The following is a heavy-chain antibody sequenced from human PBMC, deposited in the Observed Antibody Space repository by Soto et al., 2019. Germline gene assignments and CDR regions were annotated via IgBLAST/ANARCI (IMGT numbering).Heavy chain of an antibody. J-gene: IGHJ4*02. Sequence: DVQLVESGGNLVQPGRSLRLSCAASGFTFDDYAMHWVRQAPGKGLEWVSGIGWNSGTVGYVDAVKGRFTISRDNAKNSLYLQMNIMRSEDTAFCCCAKGRMVYAGGVDYWGQGTLVTVSS. CDR1: GFTFDDYA. CDR3: AKGRMVYAGGVDY. CDR2: IGWNSGTV. V-gene: IGHV3-9*01. D-gene: IGHD2-8*01.